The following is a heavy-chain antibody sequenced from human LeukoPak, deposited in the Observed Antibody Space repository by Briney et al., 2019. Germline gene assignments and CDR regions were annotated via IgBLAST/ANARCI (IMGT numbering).Heavy chain of an antibody. CDR3: ARDPASRGLAAFEM. J-gene: IGHJ6*01. CDR2: IYSGGTT. D-gene: IGHD3-16*01. V-gene: IGHV3-53*01. Sequence: GGSLRLSCADSGFTVSINYMSWVRQAPGKGLEWVSVIYSGISVIYSGGTTYYADSVTGRFTISRDNSKNTVYLQMNSLRADDRAVYYCARDPASRGLAAFEMWGQG. CDR1: GFTVSINY.